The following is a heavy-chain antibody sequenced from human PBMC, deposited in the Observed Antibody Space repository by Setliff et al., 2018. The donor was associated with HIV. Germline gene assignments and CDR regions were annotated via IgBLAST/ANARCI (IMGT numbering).Heavy chain of an antibody. CDR1: GYTFSRFG. CDR2: ISVYNGNR. V-gene: IGHV1-18*01. CDR3: ARGGGLKPFGYQLDY. Sequence: VKVSCKASGYTFSRFGITWVRQAPGQGLERMGWISVYNGNRDYALNFQGRVTLTTDTSASTAYMELTSLRSDDTAVYYRARGGGLKPFGYQLDYWGQGALVTVSS. D-gene: IGHD2-2*01. J-gene: IGHJ4*02.